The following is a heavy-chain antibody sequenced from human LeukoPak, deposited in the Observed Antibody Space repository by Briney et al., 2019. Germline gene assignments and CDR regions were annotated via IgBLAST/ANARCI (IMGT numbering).Heavy chain of an antibody. J-gene: IGHJ4*02. D-gene: IGHD1-26*01. CDR2: IKQDASEE. V-gene: IGHV3-7*01. CDR1: GFTFAGYW. Sequence: TVGALRLSCAASGFTFAGYWISWVRQAPGKGMEWVANIKQDASEEYYVDSVKGRFTISRDNAKNSLYLQMNSLRAEDTAVYYCVRDRGRASVDYWGQGTLVTVSS. CDR3: VRDRGRASVDY.